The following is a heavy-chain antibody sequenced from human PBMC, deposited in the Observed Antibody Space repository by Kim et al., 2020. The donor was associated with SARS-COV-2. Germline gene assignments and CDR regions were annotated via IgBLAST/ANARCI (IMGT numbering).Heavy chain of an antibody. V-gene: IGHV3-21*01. Sequence: ADSVKGRFTISRDNAKNSLYLQMNSLRAEDTAVYYCARDTLPMMAAEFDYWGQGTLVTVSS. J-gene: IGHJ4*02. D-gene: IGHD3-22*01. CDR3: ARDTLPMMAAEFDY.